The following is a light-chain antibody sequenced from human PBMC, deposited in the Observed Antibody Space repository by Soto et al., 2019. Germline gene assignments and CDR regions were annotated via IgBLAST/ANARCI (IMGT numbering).Light chain of an antibody. J-gene: IGKJ5*01. Sequence: ETVMTRSPVALSVSPVERATRSVRARQNVRKNLAWYQQKPGQAPRLLIYGASTRATGIPARFSGDGSGTEFTLTIDSLQSEDFVVYYCLQYDGWPLTFGQGTRLEIK. CDR2: GAS. CDR3: LQYDGWPLT. CDR1: QNVRKN. V-gene: IGKV3-15*01.